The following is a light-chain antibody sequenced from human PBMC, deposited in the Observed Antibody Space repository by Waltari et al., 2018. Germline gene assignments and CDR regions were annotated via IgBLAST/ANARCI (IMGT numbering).Light chain of an antibody. Sequence: DIVMTQYPDSLAVSLGERATINCKSSPSVLYSSNNMNYLAWYQQKSGQPPKLLIYWAFTRESGVPDRFSGSGSGTDFTLTISSLQSEDAAVYYCQQYYSNPWTFGQGTKVQI. V-gene: IGKV4-1*01. CDR3: QQYYSNPWT. CDR2: WAF. CDR1: PSVLYSSNNMNY. J-gene: IGKJ1*01.